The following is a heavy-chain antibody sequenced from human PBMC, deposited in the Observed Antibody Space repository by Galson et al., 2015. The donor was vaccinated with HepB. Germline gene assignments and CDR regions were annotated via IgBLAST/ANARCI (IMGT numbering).Heavy chain of an antibody. Sequence: SLRLSCAASGFTFSSYAMHWVRQAPGKGLEWVAVISYDGSNKYYADSVKGRLTISRDNSKNTLYLQMNSLRAEDTAVYYCARAQRITMIVVAQVGYWGQGTLVTVSS. V-gene: IGHV3-30-3*01. J-gene: IGHJ4*02. CDR2: ISYDGSNK. D-gene: IGHD3-22*01. CDR1: GFTFSSYA. CDR3: ARAQRITMIVVAQVGY.